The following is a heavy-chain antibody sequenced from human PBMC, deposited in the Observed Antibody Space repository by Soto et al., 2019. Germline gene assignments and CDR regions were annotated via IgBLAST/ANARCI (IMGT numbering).Heavy chain of an antibody. Sequence: QVQLQQWGAGLLKPSETLSLTCAVYGGSFSGYYWSWIRQPPGKGLEWIGEINHSGSTNYNPSLKSRVTISVDTSKNQFSLKLSSVTAADTAVYYCARGWMGYYDSSATGDWFDPWGQGTLVTVSS. CDR1: GGSFSGYY. CDR3: ARGWMGYYDSSATGDWFDP. CDR2: INHSGST. V-gene: IGHV4-34*01. J-gene: IGHJ5*02. D-gene: IGHD3-22*01.